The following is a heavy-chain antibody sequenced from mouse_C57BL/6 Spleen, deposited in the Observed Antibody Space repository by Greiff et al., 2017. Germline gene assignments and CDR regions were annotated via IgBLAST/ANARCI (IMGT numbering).Heavy chain of an antibody. CDR1: GFTFSSYA. CDR2: ISDGGSYT. Sequence: EVHLVESGGGLVKPGGSLKLSCAASGFTFSSYAMSWVRQTPEKRLEWVATISDGGSYTYYPDNVKGRFTISRDNAKNNLYLQMSHLKSEDTAMYYCARGGSLPGYYAMDYWGQGTSVTVSS. CDR3: ARGGSLPGYYAMDY. V-gene: IGHV5-4*01. J-gene: IGHJ4*01.